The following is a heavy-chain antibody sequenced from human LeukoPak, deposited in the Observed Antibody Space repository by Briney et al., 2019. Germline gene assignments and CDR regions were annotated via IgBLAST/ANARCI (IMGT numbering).Heavy chain of an antibody. Sequence: SETLSPTCLVAGRSTSSRNWWSWVRQPPGKGLEWIGEIFHSGSTNYNPSLKSRVTISVDKSKNQFSLKLTSVTAADTAEYYAAKRIFCWGYDYCCQGTLVIVPP. CDR3: AKRIFCWGYDY. J-gene: IGHJ4*02. CDR1: GRSTSSRNW. D-gene: IGHD3-9*01. CDR2: IFHSGST. V-gene: IGHV4/OR15-8*01.